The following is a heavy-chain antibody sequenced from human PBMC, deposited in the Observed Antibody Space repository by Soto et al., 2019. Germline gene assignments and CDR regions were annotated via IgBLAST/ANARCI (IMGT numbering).Heavy chain of an antibody. D-gene: IGHD2-2*01. CDR1: GYPFTGPY. CDR3: ARERYQVISDGMDV. V-gene: IGHV1-2*02. J-gene: IGHJ6*02. Sequence: GASVKVSCKASGYPFTGPYIYWVREAPGQGLEWMGWINPETGGTSYAQKFQGRVTLSRDTSINTAYLELSRLRFDDAAVYFCARERYQVISDGMDVWGQGTTVTV. CDR2: INPETGGT.